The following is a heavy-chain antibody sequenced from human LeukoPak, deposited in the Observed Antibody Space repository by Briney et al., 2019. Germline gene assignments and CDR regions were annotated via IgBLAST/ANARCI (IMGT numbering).Heavy chain of an antibody. J-gene: IGHJ4*02. V-gene: IGHV3-66*01. CDR1: GFIVSNNH. CDR3: ARERPGSRVLDY. D-gene: IGHD3-10*01. Sequence: GGSLRLSCAASGFIVSNNHINWIRQAPGKGLEWVSIIYSGDTTYYSDSVKGRFILSSDNSKNMLYLQMNGLRVEDTAVYYCARERPGSRVLDYWGQGTVVTVSS. CDR2: IYSGDTT.